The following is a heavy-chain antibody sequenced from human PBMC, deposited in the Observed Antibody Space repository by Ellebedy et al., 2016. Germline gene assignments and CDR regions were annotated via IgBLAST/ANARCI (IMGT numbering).Heavy chain of an antibody. CDR1: GFTFSDYS. D-gene: IGHD4-23*01. J-gene: IGHJ4*02. CDR2: VRSRTYI. Sequence: GGSLRLSXAASGFTFSDYSMNWVCQAPGKGLEWVSSVRSRTYIYYADSVKGRFTISRDNAKNSLYLQMNSLRAEDTAVYYCARGLTVVTPWYFDSWGQGTRVTVSS. V-gene: IGHV3-21*01. CDR3: ARGLTVVTPWYFDS.